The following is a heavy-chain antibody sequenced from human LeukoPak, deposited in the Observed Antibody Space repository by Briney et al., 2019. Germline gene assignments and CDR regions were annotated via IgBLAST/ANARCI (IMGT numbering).Heavy chain of an antibody. CDR3: TRSIVVVPAAIYYYYYMDV. CDR2: IRSKAYGGTT. Sequence: GGSLRLSCTASGFTFSPYSMSWVRQAPGKGLEWVGFIRSKAYGGTTEYAASVKGRFTISRDDSKSIAYLQMNSLKTEDTAVYYCTRSIVVVPAAIYYYYYMDVWGKGTTVTVSS. D-gene: IGHD2-2*01. J-gene: IGHJ6*03. CDR1: GFTFSPYS. V-gene: IGHV3-49*04.